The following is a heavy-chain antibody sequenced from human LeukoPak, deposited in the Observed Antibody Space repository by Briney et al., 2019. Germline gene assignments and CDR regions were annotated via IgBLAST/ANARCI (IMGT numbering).Heavy chain of an antibody. CDR1: GDSVSSNSAA. V-gene: IGHV6-1*01. J-gene: IGHJ5*02. Sequence: SQTLSLTCAISGDSVSSNSAAWNWIRQSPSRGLEWLGRTYYRSKWYNDYAVSVKSRITINPDTSKNQFSLQLNSVTPEDTAVYYCARGVTIFGVVNPQFDPWGQGTLVTVSS. CDR3: ARGVTIFGVVNPQFDP. D-gene: IGHD3-3*01. CDR2: TYYRSKWYN.